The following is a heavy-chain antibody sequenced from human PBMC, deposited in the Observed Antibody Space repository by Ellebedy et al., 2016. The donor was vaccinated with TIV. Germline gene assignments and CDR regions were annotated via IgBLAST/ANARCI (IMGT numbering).Heavy chain of an antibody. CDR3: ARGVNAAADFDY. D-gene: IGHD6-13*01. CDR1: GGSISSYY. J-gene: IGHJ4*02. V-gene: IGHV4-59*01. CDR2: IYYSGST. Sequence: SETLSLXXTVSGGSISSYYWSWIRQPPGKRLEWIGYIYYSGSTNYSPSLKSRVTISVDTSKNQFSLKLSSVTAADTAVYYCARGVNAAADFDYWGQGTPVTVSS.